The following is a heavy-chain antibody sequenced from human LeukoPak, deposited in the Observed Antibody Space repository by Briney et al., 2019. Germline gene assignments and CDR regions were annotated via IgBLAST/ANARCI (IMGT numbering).Heavy chain of an antibody. Sequence: SETLSLTCTVSGGSISSYYWSWIRQPPGKGLEWIGYIYYSGSTNYNPSLKSRVTISVDTSKNQFSLKLSSVTAADTAVYYCARDLSYYYDSSGHHVFDIWGQGTMVTVSS. J-gene: IGHJ3*02. V-gene: IGHV4-59*01. CDR3: ARDLSYYYDSSGHHVFDI. CDR1: GGSISSYY. CDR2: IYYSGST. D-gene: IGHD3-22*01.